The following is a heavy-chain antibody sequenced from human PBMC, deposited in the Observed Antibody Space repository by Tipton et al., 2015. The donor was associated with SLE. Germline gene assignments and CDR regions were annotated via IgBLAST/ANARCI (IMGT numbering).Heavy chain of an antibody. CDR2: IYYGGET. CDR3: TRQGSGWALDF. Sequence: TLSLTCSVSGVSISSSSYYWGWIRQPPGKGLENIGSIYYGGETYYSPSLKSRVTISVDTSKNQVSLHLNSVTPEDTAVYFCTRQGSGWALDFRGQGTLVTVSS. D-gene: IGHD6-19*01. J-gene: IGHJ4*02. CDR1: GVSISSSSYY. V-gene: IGHV4-39*01.